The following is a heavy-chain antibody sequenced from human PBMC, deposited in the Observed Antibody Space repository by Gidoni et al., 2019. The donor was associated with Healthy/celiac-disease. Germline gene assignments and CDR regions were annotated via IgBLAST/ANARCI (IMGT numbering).Heavy chain of an antibody. CDR1: GGTFISYA. V-gene: IGHV1-69*01. CDR3: AREYYYDSSGYSPFFDY. CDR2: IIPIFGTA. D-gene: IGHD3-22*01. Sequence: QVQLVQSGAEVKKPGSSVKVSCKASGGTFISYAISWVRQAPGPGLEWMGGIIPIFGTANYAQKFQGRVTITADESTSTAYMELSSLRSEDTAVYYCAREYYYDSSGYSPFFDYWGQGTLVTVSS. J-gene: IGHJ4*02.